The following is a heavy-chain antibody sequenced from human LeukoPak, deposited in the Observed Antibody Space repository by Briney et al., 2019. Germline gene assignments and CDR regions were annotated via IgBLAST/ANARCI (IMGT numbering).Heavy chain of an antibody. CDR1: GFTFSSYG. Sequence: GGSLRLSCAASGFTFSSYGMHWVRQAPGKGLEWVAVISYDGKTKYYADSVKGRFTVSRDNSNNTLYLQMNSLRAEDTALYFCAKDRSTGWYGGFDYWGQGALVTVSS. J-gene: IGHJ4*02. D-gene: IGHD6-19*01. CDR2: ISYDGKTK. V-gene: IGHV3-30*18. CDR3: AKDRSTGWYGGFDY.